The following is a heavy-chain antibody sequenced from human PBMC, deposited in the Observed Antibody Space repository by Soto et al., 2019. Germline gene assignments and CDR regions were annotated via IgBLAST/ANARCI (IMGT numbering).Heavy chain of an antibody. CDR3: ARRELNTDY. Sequence: ASVKVSCKASGYRFISYGISWVRQAPGQGLEWMGRISPYNGNTNYAQNLQGRVTMTRNTSISTAYMELSSLRSEDTAVYYCARRELNTDYWGQGTLVTVSS. D-gene: IGHD1-26*01. V-gene: IGHV1-18*01. CDR1: GYRFISYG. J-gene: IGHJ4*02. CDR2: ISPYNGNT.